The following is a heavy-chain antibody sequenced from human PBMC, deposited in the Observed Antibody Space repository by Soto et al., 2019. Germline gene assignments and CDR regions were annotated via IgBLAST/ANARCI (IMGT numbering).Heavy chain of an antibody. CDR2: IYYSGST. D-gene: IGHD2-15*01. CDR3: GRGYCSGGSCYGRVTKYNWFDP. V-gene: IGHV4-39*01. CDR1: GGSISSSSYY. Sequence: SETLSLTCTVSGGSISSSSYYWGWIRQPPGKGLEWIGSIYYSGSTYYNPSLKSRVTISVDTSKNQFALKLSPVTAADTAVYYCGRGYCSGGSCYGRVTKYNWFDPWGQGTLVTVSS. J-gene: IGHJ5*02.